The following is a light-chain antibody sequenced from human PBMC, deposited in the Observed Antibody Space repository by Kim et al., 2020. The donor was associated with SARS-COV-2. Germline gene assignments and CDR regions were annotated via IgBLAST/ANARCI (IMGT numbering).Light chain of an antibody. J-gene: IGLJ1*01. CDR3: SSYISGSTYV. CDR2: EVS. CDR1: SSDVGSYNR. V-gene: IGLV2-18*02. Sequence: QSALTQPPSVSGSPGQSVTISCTGTSSDVGSYNRVSWYQQPPGAAPKLMIYEVSNRPSGVPDRFSGSKSGNTASLTISGLQAEDEADYYCSSYISGSTYVFGTGTKVTVL.